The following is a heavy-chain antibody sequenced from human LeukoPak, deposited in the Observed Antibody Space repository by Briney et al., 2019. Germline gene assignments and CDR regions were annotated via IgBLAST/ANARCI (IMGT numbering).Heavy chain of an antibody. CDR2: IRSSSSYI. D-gene: IGHD1-26*01. CDR3: ARDEVGATKGSADAFDI. V-gene: IGHV3-21*01. Sequence: GGLRLSCAASGFTFSSYSMNWVRQAPGKGLEWASSIRSSSSYIYYADSVKGRFTISRDNAKNSLYLQMNRLRAEHTAVYYCARDEVGATKGSADAFDIWGQGTMVTVSS. J-gene: IGHJ3*02. CDR1: GFTFSSYS.